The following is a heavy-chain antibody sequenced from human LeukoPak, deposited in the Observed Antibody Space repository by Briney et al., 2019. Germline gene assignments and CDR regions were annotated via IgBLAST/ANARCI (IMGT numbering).Heavy chain of an antibody. J-gene: IGHJ4*02. V-gene: IGHV1-2*02. CDR2: INPNSGGT. CDR3: ARDSGGPLTGDPSGR. D-gene: IGHD7-27*01. CDR1: GYTFTGYY. Sequence: ASVKVSCKASGYTFTGYYMHWVRQAPGQGLEWMGWINPNSGGTNYAQKFQGRVTMTRDTSISTAYMELSRLRSDDTAVYYCARDSGGPLTGDPSGRWGQGTLVTVSS.